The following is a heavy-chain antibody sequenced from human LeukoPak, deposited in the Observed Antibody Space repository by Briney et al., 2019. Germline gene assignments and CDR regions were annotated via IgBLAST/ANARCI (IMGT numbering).Heavy chain of an antibody. D-gene: IGHD2-15*01. CDR2: INHSGST. J-gene: IGHJ5*02. CDR1: GGSFSGYY. V-gene: IGHV4-34*01. CDR3: ARGYSGGSFFDP. Sequence: KPSETLSLTCAVYGGSFSGYYWSWIRQPPGKGLEWIGEINHSGSTNYNPSLKSRVTISVDTSKNQFSLKLSSVTAADTAVNYCARGYSGGSFFDPWGQGTLVTVSS.